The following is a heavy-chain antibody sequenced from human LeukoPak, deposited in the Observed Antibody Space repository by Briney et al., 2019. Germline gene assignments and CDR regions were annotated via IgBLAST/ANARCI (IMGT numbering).Heavy chain of an antibody. Sequence: PSETLSLTCAVYGGSFSGYYWGWIRQPPGKGLEWIGSIYHSGSTYYNPSLKSRVTISVDTSKNQFSLKLSSVTAADTAVYYCARDLYYDSSGYTVGASDIWGQGTMVTVSS. CDR1: GGSFSGYY. CDR2: IYHSGST. D-gene: IGHD3-22*01. CDR3: ARDLYYDSSGYTVGASDI. V-gene: IGHV4-38-2*02. J-gene: IGHJ3*02.